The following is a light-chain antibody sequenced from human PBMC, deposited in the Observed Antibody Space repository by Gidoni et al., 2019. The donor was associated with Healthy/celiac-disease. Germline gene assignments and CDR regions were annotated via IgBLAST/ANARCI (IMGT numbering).Light chain of an antibody. CDR3: QQYGSSLPWT. J-gene: IGKJ1*01. Sequence: IVLTQSPGTLSLSPGERATLSCRASQSVSSSYLAWYQQKPGQAPRLLIYGASSRATGIPDRFSGSGSGTDFTLTISRLEPEDVAVYYCQQYGSSLPWTFGQGTKVEIK. CDR2: GAS. CDR1: QSVSSSY. V-gene: IGKV3-20*01.